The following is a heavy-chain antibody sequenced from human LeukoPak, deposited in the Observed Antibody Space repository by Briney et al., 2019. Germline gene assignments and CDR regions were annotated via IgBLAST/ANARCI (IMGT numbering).Heavy chain of an antibody. CDR2: INHSGST. V-gene: IGHV4-34*01. D-gene: IGHD3-10*01. Sequence: SETLSLTCAVYGGSFSGYYWSWIRQPPGKGLEWIGEINHSGSTNYNPSLKSRVTISVDTSKNQFSLKLSSVTAADTAVYYCARARSGTRRRYFDLWGRGTLVTVSS. J-gene: IGHJ2*01. CDR1: GGSFSGYY. CDR3: ARARSGTRRRYFDL.